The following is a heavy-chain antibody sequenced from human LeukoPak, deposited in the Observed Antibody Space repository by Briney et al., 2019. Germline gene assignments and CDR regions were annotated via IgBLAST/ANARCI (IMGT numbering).Heavy chain of an antibody. CDR2: IYYSGST. V-gene: IGHV4-59*01. Sequence: PSETLSLTCTVSGGSISSYYWSWIRQPPGKGLEWIGYIYYSGSTNYNPSLKSRVTISVDTSKNQFSLKLSSVTAADTAVYYCARVKEEQRVYDFGFDYWGQGTLVTVSS. CDR3: ARVKEEQRVYDFGFDY. CDR1: GGSISSYY. D-gene: IGHD5/OR15-5a*01. J-gene: IGHJ4*02.